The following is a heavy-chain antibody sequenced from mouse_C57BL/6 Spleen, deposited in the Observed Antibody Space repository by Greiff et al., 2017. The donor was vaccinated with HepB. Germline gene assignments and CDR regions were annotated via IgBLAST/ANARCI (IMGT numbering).Heavy chain of an antibody. CDR2: IDPSDSET. D-gene: IGHD2-4*01. Sequence: QVQLQQPGAELVRPGSSVKLSCKASGYTFTSYWMHWVKQRPIQGLEWIGNIDPSDSETHYNQKFKDKATLTVDKSSSTAYMQLSSLTSEDSAVYYCAREGSYDYDGVDYWGQGTTLTVSS. J-gene: IGHJ2*01. CDR3: AREGSYDYDGVDY. V-gene: IGHV1-52*01. CDR1: GYTFTSYW.